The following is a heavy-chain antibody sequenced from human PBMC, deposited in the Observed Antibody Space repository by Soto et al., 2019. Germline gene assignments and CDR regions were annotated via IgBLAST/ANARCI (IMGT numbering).Heavy chain of an antibody. V-gene: IGHV4-4*07. Sequence: SETLSLTCTVSGASISGFYWSWIRKSAGKGLEWIGRIYATGTTDYNPSLKSRVMMSVDTSKKKFSLKLRSVTAADTAVYYCVRDGTKTLRDWFDPWGQGISVTVSS. CDR3: VRDGTKTLRDWFDP. CDR1: GASISGFY. CDR2: IYATGTT. J-gene: IGHJ5*02. D-gene: IGHD1-1*01.